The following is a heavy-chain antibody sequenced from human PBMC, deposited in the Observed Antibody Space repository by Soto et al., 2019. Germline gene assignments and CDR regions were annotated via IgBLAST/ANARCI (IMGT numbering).Heavy chain of an antibody. CDR1: GGSISSYY. CDR2: IDSGSRYK. V-gene: IGHV3-11*05. Sequence: LSLTCTVSGGSISSYYMSWFRRAPGKGLEWLSYIDSGSRYKNYADSVKGRSTISRDNAQNTLHLELNSLKVEDTATYFWARGLLYGGDPPPSDYWGQGTGVTVSS. CDR3: ARGLLYGGDPPPSDY. J-gene: IGHJ4*02. D-gene: IGHD3-10*01.